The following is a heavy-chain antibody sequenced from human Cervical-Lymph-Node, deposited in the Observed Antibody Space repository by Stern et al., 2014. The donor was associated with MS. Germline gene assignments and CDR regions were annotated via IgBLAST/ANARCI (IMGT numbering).Heavy chain of an antibody. CDR1: GFIFNSHA. CDR3: ATEERWQHKVFDY. Sequence: VQLMESGGGVVQPGRSLRLSCAASGFIFNSHAMHWVRQAPGKGLEWVAFISYDGSNKYYAASVRGRFTIARDNSNSTLYLQMNSLIPEDTAVYYCATEERWQHKVFDYWGQGILVTVSS. CDR2: ISYDGSNK. V-gene: IGHV3-30*03. J-gene: IGHJ4*02. D-gene: IGHD5-24*01.